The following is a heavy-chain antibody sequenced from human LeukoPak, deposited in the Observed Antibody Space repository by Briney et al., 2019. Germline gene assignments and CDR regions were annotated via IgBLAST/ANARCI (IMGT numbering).Heavy chain of an antibody. CDR1: GFTFSESW. CDR3: ATYINWVAGDV. CDR2: INHEGGGI. D-gene: IGHD1-1*01. V-gene: IGHV3-7*01. Sequence: GGSLRLSCAASGFTFSESWMSWVRQVPGQGLEWVAHINHEGGGIQYVDSVKGRFTISRDNAKGSVYLQMNSLRAEDTAIYHCATYINWVAGDVWGQGATVIVSS. J-gene: IGHJ6*02.